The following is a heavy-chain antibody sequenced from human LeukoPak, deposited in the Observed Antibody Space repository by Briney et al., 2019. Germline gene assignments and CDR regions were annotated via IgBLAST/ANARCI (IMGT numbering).Heavy chain of an antibody. CDR2: ISAYNGNT. CDR3: AREQQWEHDTQTSYYYYYYMDV. V-gene: IGHV1-18*01. D-gene: IGHD6-19*01. CDR1: GYTFTSYG. Sequence: GASVKVSCKASGYTFTSYGISWVRQAPGQGLEWMGWISAYNGNTNYAQKLQGRVTMTTDTSTSTAYMELRSLRSDDTAVYYCAREQQWEHDTQTSYYYYYYMDVWGKGTTVTVSS. J-gene: IGHJ6*03.